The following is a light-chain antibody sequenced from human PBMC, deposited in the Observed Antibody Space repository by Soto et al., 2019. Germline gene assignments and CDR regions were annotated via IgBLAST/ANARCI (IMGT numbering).Light chain of an antibody. V-gene: IGKV3-20*01. Sequence: EIVLTQSPGTLSLSPGERATLSCRASQSVYSNYLAWYQQKPGQAPRLLIYGASSRATGIPDRFSGSGSETDFTLTISRLEPEDCAVYYCQQYSSSPPITFGQGTRLEIK. CDR1: QSVYSNY. CDR2: GAS. J-gene: IGKJ5*01. CDR3: QQYSSSPPIT.